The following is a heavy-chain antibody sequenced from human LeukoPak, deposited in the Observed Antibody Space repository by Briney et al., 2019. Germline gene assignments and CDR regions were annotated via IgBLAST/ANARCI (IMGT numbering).Heavy chain of an antibody. CDR2: INHSGST. D-gene: IGHD3-22*01. CDR1: GGSFSAYY. J-gene: IGHJ4*02. V-gene: IGHV4-34*01. CDR3: ARATSITVIVVAKYYFDY. Sequence: SETLSLICAVYGGSFSAYYWSWIRQPPGKGLEWIGEINHSGSTNYNPSLKSRVTISVDTSKNQFSLKLSSVTAADTAVYYCARATSITVIVVAKYYFDYWGQGALVTVSS.